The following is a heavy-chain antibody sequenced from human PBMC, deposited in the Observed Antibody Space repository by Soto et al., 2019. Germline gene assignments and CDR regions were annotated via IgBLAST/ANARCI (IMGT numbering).Heavy chain of an antibody. Sequence: ETLSLTCTVSGGSISSYYWSWIRQPAGNGMEWIGRIHTTDGTNYNPSLKSRVTMSIDTSNNQFSLKLSSLTAADTAVYYCARALSSAAGLYFDFWGQGTLVTVSS. CDR1: GGSISSYY. V-gene: IGHV4-4*07. J-gene: IGHJ4*02. D-gene: IGHD6-13*01. CDR3: ARALSSAAGLYFDF. CDR2: IHTTDGT.